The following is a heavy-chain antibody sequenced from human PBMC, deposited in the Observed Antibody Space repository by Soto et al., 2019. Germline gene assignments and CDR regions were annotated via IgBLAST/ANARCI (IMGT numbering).Heavy chain of an antibody. D-gene: IGHD1-26*01. CDR2: IDPTGSFT. CDR3: ARLSGVGTTWAFDY. CDR1: GYSFTSYW. J-gene: IGHJ4*02. V-gene: IGHV5-10-1*01. Sequence: GESLKISCKGSGYSFTSYWISWARQMPGKGLEWMGKIDPTGSFTTYSPSFQGHVTISADRSISTAYLQWSGLKASDTAMYYCARLSGVGTTWAFDYWGQGTLVTVSS.